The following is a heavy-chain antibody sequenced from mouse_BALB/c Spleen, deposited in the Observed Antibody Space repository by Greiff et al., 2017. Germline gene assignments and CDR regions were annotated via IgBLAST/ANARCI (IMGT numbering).Heavy chain of an antibody. V-gene: IGHV1-69*02. CDR1: GYTFSSYW. Sequence: QVQLQQPGAELVKPGASVKLSCKSSGYTFSSYWMHWVKQRPGQGLEWIGEIDPSDSYTNYNQKFKGKATLTVDKSSSTAYMQLSSLTSEDSAVYYCASLYGNYGFAYWGQGTLVTVSA. CDR2: IDPSDSYT. J-gene: IGHJ3*01. D-gene: IGHD2-10*02. CDR3: ASLYGNYGFAY.